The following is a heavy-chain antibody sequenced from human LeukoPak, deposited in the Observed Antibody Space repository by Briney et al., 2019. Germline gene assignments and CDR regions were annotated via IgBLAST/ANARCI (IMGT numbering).Heavy chain of an antibody. CDR3: AKADEGYY. CDR1: GFTFSKSW. J-gene: IGHJ4*02. V-gene: IGHV3-7*01. Sequence: HPGGSLRLSCAASGFTFSKSWMSWLRQTPEKGLEWVANIKEDGSAKYYVDSVKGRFNISRDNAKNSLYLKMISLSAEDTAVYYCAKADEGYYWGQGILVTVSS. CDR2: IKEDGSAK. D-gene: IGHD3-3*01.